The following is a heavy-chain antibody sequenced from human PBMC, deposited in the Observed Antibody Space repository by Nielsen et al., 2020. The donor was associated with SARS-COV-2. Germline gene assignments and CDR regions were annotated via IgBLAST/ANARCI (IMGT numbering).Heavy chain of an antibody. V-gene: IGHV1-8*01. J-gene: IGHJ6*02. D-gene: IGHD1-1*01. CDR2: MNPNSGNT. CDR3: SRYNWNDTDYGMDV. Sequence: ASVKVSCKASGYTFTSYDINWVRQATGQGLEWMGWMNPNSGNTGYAQKFQGRVTMTRNTAKSTAYMELSSLRSEDTAVYYCSRYNWNDTDYGMDVWGQGTTVTVSS. CDR1: GYTFTSYD.